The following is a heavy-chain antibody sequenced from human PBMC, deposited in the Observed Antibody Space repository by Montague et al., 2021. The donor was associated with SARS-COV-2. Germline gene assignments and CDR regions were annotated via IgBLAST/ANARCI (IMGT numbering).Heavy chain of an antibody. CDR2: ISPDGSDT. Sequence: SLSLSCAASGFGFSVYWMYWVRQAPGKGLVWVSRISPDGSDTAYAVFVKGRFIISRDNAGDTLYLQMNSLRADDAALYYCARESWSAGEYWGQGALVTVSS. CDR3: ARESWSAGEY. D-gene: IGHD6-25*01. V-gene: IGHV3-74*01. CDR1: GFGFSVYW. J-gene: IGHJ4*02.